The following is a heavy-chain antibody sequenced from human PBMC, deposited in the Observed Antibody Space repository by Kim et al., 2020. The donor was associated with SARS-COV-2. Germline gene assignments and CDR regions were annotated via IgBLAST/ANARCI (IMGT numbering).Heavy chain of an antibody. CDR3: ATSTTVTTSGWFDP. V-gene: IGHV1-24*01. Sequence: ASVKVSCKVSGYTLTELSMHWVRQAPGKGLEWMGGFDPEDGETIYAQKFQGRVTMTEDTSTDTAYMELSSLRSDDTAVYYCATSTTVTTSGWFDPWGQGTLVTVSS. D-gene: IGHD4-17*01. J-gene: IGHJ5*02. CDR2: FDPEDGET. CDR1: GYTLTELS.